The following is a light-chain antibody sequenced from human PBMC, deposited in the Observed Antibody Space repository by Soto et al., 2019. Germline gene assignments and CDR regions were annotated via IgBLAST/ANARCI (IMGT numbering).Light chain of an antibody. CDR3: GTWDGSLSAVV. V-gene: IGLV1-51*01. CDR2: DNN. Sequence: QSVLTQPPSVSSAPGQKVTISCSGSSFNIGNNYVSWYQQLPGTAPKLLIYDNNKRPSGIPDRISGSKSGTSATLGITGLQTGDEADYYCGTWDGSLSAVVFGGGTKLTVL. J-gene: IGLJ2*01. CDR1: SFNIGNNY.